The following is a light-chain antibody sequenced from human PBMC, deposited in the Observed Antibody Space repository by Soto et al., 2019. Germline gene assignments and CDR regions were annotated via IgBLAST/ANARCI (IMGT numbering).Light chain of an antibody. CDR1: QTINSY. J-gene: IGKJ1*01. V-gene: IGKV1-39*01. CDR3: QQAYTFPWT. CDR2: ASS. Sequence: DVQLTQSPSSLSASVGDRVTITCRASQTINSYLNWYQHKPGNASKFLIFASSSLQSGVPSSFSGSASGTDFTLTIANLQPEDSATYFCQQAYTFPWTFGPGPTVEIK.